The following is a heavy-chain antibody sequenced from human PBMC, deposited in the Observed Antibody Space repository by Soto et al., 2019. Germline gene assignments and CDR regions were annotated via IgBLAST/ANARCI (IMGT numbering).Heavy chain of an antibody. CDR2: MNPNSGNT. V-gene: IGHV1-8*01. CDR3: ARDLNEVVRGQGGWFDP. J-gene: IGHJ5*02. Sequence: QVQLVQSGAEVKKPGASVKVSCKASGYTFTSYDINWVRQATGQGLEWMGWMNPNSGNTGYAQKFQGRVTMTRNTSISTAYMELSSLRSEDTAVYYCARDLNEVVRGQGGWFDPWGQGTLVTVSS. CDR1: GYTFTSYD. D-gene: IGHD2-21*01.